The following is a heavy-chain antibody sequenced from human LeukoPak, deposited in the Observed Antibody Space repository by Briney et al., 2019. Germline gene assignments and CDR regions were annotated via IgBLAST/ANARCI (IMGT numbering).Heavy chain of an antibody. Sequence: ASVKVSCKASGYTFTSYGMSWVRQAPGQGLEWMGWISAYNGNTNYAQKLQGRVTMTTDTSTSTAYMELRSLRSDDTAVYYCARTGYSSGWYGWFDPWGQGTLVTVSS. V-gene: IGHV1-18*01. CDR3: ARTGYSSGWYGWFDP. CDR1: GYTFTSYG. J-gene: IGHJ5*02. CDR2: ISAYNGNT. D-gene: IGHD6-19*01.